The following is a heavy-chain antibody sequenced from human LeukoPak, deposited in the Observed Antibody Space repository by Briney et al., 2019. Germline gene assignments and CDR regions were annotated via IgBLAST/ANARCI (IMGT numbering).Heavy chain of an antibody. CDR2: IFHSGST. J-gene: IGHJ5*02. D-gene: IGHD2-2*01. V-gene: IGHV4-38-2*01. CDR3: ARGRYCSSTSCLRVWFDP. CDR1: GYSISSGYY. Sequence: SETLSLTCAVSGYSISSGYYWGWIRQPPGKGLEWIGSIFHSGSTYYNQSLKSRVTISVDTSKNQFSLKLSSVTAADTAVYYCARGRYCSSTSCLRVWFDPWGQGTLVTVSS.